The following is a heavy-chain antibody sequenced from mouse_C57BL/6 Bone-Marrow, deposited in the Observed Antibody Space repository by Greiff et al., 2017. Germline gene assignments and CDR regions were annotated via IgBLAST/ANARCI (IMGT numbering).Heavy chain of an antibody. V-gene: IGHV1-82*01. J-gene: IGHJ4*01. Sequence: QVHVKQSGPELVKPGASVKISCKASGYAFSSSWMNWVKQRPGKGLEWIGRIYPGDGDTNSNGNFKGKATLTADKSSRTAYMQLSSLTSEDSAVYVCARWLWYFYAMDYWGQGTSVTGSS. CDR3: ARWLWYFYAMDY. CDR2: IYPGDGDT. CDR1: GYAFSSSW. D-gene: IGHD1-1*02.